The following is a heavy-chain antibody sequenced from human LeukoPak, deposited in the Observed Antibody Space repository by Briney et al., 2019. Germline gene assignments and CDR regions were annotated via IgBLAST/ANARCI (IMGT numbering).Heavy chain of an antibody. CDR1: GYSISSGYY. CDR2: IYHSGST. D-gene: IGHD2-2*02. CDR3: ASDLGYCSSTSCYTGILDY. V-gene: IGHV4-38-2*01. Sequence: SETLSLTCAVSGYSISSGYYWGWIRPPPGKGLEWIGIIYHSGSTYYNPSLKSRVTISVDTSKNQFSLKLSSVTAADKAVYYCASDLGYCSSTSCYTGILDYWGQGTLVTVSS. J-gene: IGHJ4*02.